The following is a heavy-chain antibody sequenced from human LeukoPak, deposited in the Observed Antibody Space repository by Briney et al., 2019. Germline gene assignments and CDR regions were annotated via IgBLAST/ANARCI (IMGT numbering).Heavy chain of an antibody. Sequence: GSLRLSCAASGFTFTNAWMSWVRQAPGKGLEWIGEIYHSGSTNYAPSLKSRVTISVDKSKNQFSLRLSSVTAADTAVYYCARKGVRGNGVYYFDYWGQGTLVTVSS. V-gene: IGHV4-4*02. CDR2: IYHSGST. D-gene: IGHD4-23*01. CDR3: ARKGVRGNGVYYFDY. CDR1: GFTFTNAW. J-gene: IGHJ4*02.